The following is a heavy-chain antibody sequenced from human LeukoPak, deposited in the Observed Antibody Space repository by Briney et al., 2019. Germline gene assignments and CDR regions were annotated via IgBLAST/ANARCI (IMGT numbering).Heavy chain of an antibody. V-gene: IGHV4-59*01. CDR3: ARSVEGYCRGGSCYYYSYYMDV. D-gene: IGHD2-15*01. CDR1: GGSISNKY. Sequence: SETLSLTCTVSGGSISNKYWSWIRQPPGKGLEWIGYIYYSGSTNYNPSLKSRVTILVDTSKNQFSLKLSSVTAADTAVYYCARSVEGYCRGGSCYYYSYYMDVWGKGTTVTVSS. J-gene: IGHJ6*03. CDR2: IYYSGST.